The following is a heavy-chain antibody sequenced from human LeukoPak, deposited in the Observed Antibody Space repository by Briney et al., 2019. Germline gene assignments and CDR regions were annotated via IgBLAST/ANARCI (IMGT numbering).Heavy chain of an antibody. Sequence: GGSLGLSCVASGFTFNNDWMHWVRQGPGKGLEWVSRINYKGRDTSYADSVKGRFAISRGNAKNTLYLHMNNLRAEDTAVYYCARAPEQGTCDYWGRGTLVSVSS. CDR1: GFTFNNDW. D-gene: IGHD1-1*01. CDR2: INYKGRDT. V-gene: IGHV3-74*01. J-gene: IGHJ4*02. CDR3: ARAPEQGTCDY.